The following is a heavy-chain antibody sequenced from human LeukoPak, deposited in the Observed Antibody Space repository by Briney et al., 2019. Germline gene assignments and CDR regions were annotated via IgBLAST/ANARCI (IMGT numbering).Heavy chain of an antibody. CDR1: GGTFSSYA. CDR2: INPNSGGT. D-gene: IGHD2-15*01. J-gene: IGHJ5*02. V-gene: IGHV1-2*02. Sequence: ASVKVSCKASGGTFSSYAISWVRQAPGQGLEWMGWINPNSGGTNYAQKFQGRVTMTRDTSISTAYMELSRLRSDDTAVYYCARVRPTLGYCSGGSCPNWFDPWGQGTLVTVSS. CDR3: ARVRPTLGYCSGGSCPNWFDP.